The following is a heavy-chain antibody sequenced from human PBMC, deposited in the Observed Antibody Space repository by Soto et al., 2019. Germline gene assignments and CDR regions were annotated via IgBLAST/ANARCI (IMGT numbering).Heavy chain of an antibody. V-gene: IGHV4-34*10. CDR1: GGSFSEYY. J-gene: IGHJ4*02. CDR3: ARDFFPAPDNWNFGY. D-gene: IGHD1-20*01. CDR2: INHSGST. Sequence: PSETLSLTCAVYGGSFSEYYWTWVRQPPGKGLEWIGEINHSGSTNYNPSLKSRVTMTRDTSISTAYMELSRLRSDDTAVYYCARDFFPAPDNWNFGYWGQGTLVTVSS.